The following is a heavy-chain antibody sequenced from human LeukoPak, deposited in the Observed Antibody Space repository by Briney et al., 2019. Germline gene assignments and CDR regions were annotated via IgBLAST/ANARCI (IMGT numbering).Heavy chain of an antibody. D-gene: IGHD1-1*01. CDR2: INPDGSTT. J-gene: IGHJ4*02. CDR3: ARNPRNDFDS. Sequence: GGSLRLSCAASGFTFSSHWMHWVRQAPGKGPVWLSRINPDGSTTNYADSVKGRFTISRGNAKNTLHLQMNSLRAEDTAAYYCARNPRNDFDSWGQGNLVTVSS. CDR1: GFTFSSHW. V-gene: IGHV3-74*01.